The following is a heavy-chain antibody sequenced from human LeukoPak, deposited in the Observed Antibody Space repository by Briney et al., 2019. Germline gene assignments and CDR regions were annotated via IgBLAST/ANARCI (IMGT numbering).Heavy chain of an antibody. CDR3: ARLYSSKGPDY. CDR2: IYPGDSDT. V-gene: IGHV5-51*01. Sequence: GESLKISCKGSGYSFPSHWIGWVRQMPGKGLDWMGIIYPGDSDTRYSPSFQGQVTISADKSINTAYLQWSSLKASDSAMFYCARLYSSKGPDYWGQGTLVTVSS. D-gene: IGHD6-19*01. J-gene: IGHJ4*02. CDR1: GYSFPSHW.